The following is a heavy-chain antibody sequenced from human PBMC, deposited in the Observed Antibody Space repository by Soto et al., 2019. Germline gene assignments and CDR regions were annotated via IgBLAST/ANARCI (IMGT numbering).Heavy chain of an antibody. J-gene: IGHJ4*02. CDR3: ARHGVVSATHFDY. CDR1: GGSISSYY. CDR2: IYSSGST. V-gene: IGHV4-59*08. D-gene: IGHD2-21*01. Sequence: PSETLSLTCTVSGGSISSYYWSWIRQPPGRGLEWIGYIYSSGSTNYNPSLKSRVTISVDTSKNQFSLKLSSVTAADTAVYYCARHGVVSATHFDYWGQGTLVTAPQ.